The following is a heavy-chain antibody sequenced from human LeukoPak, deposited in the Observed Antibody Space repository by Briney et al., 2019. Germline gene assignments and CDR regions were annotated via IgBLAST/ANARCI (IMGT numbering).Heavy chain of an antibody. V-gene: IGHV5-51*01. Sequence: GESLKISCKGSGYSFTSYWIGWVRQMPGKGLEWMGIIYPGDSDTRYSPPFEGQVTISADMSIRTAYLQWSSLKASDTAMYYCARRIAGAGSDYWGQGTLVTVSS. D-gene: IGHD6-13*01. J-gene: IGHJ4*02. CDR3: ARRIAGAGSDY. CDR1: GYSFTSYW. CDR2: IYPGDSDT.